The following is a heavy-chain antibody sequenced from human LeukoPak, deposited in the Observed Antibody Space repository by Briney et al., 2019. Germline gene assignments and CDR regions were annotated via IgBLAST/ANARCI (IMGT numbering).Heavy chain of an antibody. Sequence: PGGSLRLSCAASGFTFSKYAMTWVRQAPGKGLEWVSGISVSGGSTNYADSVKGRFTISRDNSKNTLYLHMNSLRAEDTAVYYCAKSNYFDSGGYYFFDYWGQGTLVTVSS. CDR3: AKSNYFDSGGYYFFDY. CDR1: GFTFSKYA. D-gene: IGHD3-22*01. J-gene: IGHJ4*02. V-gene: IGHV3-23*01. CDR2: ISVSGGST.